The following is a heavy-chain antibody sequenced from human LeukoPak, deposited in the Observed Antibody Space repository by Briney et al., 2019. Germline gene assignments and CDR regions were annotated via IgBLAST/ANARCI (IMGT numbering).Heavy chain of an antibody. Sequence: ASETLSLTCTVSGGSISSGYYWGWIRQPPGKGLEWIGSIYHSGSTYYNPSLKSRVTILVDTSKNQFSLKLSSVTAADTAVYYCARGCRDGYSNYWYFDLWGRGTLVTVSS. CDR2: IYHSGST. CDR1: GGSISSGYY. CDR3: ARGCRDGYSNYWYFDL. V-gene: IGHV4-38-2*02. D-gene: IGHD5-24*01. J-gene: IGHJ2*01.